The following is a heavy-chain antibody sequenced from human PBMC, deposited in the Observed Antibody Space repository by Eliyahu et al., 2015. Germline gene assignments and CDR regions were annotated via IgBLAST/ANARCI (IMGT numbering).Heavy chain of an antibody. CDR1: GFTFSXYA. D-gene: IGHD6-13*01. CDR3: AKGWYGGVDV. V-gene: IGHV3-23*01. CDR2: ISGSGGST. J-gene: IGHJ6*02. Sequence: EVQLLESGGGLVQPGGSLXXSXAAXGFTFSXYAMSWVRQAPGKGLEWXAAISGSGGSTYYADSVKGRFTISRDNSKNTLYLQMNSLRAEDTAVYYCAKGWYGGVDVWGQGTTVTVSS.